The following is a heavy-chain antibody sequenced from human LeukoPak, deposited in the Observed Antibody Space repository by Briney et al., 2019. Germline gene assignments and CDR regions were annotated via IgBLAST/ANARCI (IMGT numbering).Heavy chain of an antibody. D-gene: IGHD3-10*01. CDR3: ARSTLMVRGVIALDY. CDR2: IYYSGST. J-gene: IGHJ4*02. V-gene: IGHV4-59*01. Sequence: SETLSLTCTVSGGSISSYYWSWIRQPPGKGLEWIGYIYYSGSTNYNPSLKSRVTISVDTSKNQFSLKLSSVTAADTAVYYCARSTLMVRGVIALDYWGQGTLVTVSS. CDR1: GGSISSYY.